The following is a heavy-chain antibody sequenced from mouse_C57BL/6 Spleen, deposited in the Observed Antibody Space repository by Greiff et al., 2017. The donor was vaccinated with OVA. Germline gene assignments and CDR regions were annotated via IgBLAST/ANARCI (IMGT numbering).Heavy chain of an antibody. V-gene: IGHV1-82*01. Sequence: VQLQQSGPELVKPGASVKISCKASGYAFSSSWMNWVKQRPGKGLEWVGRFYPGDGDTNYTGKFKGQGTLTADKSSSTAYMQLSSLTSEDSAVYFCARYGNYGDYFDYWGQGTTLTVSS. D-gene: IGHD2-1*01. J-gene: IGHJ2*01. CDR3: ARYGNYGDYFDY. CDR1: GYAFSSSW. CDR2: FYPGDGDT.